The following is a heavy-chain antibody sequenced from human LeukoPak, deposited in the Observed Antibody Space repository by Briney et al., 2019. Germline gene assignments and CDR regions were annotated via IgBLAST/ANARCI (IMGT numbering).Heavy chain of an antibody. Sequence: GRSLRLSCAASGFTFSSCGMHWVRQAPGKGLEWVAVISYDGSNKYYADSVKGRFTISRDNSKNTLYLQMNSLRAEDTAVYYCARATKAFDYWGQGTLVTVSS. J-gene: IGHJ4*02. CDR2: ISYDGSNK. CDR3: ARATKAFDY. V-gene: IGHV3-30*03. D-gene: IGHD5-12*01. CDR1: GFTFSSCG.